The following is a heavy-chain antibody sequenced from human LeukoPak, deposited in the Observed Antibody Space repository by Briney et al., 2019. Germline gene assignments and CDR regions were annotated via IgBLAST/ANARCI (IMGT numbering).Heavy chain of an antibody. J-gene: IGHJ4*02. CDR1: GFPFISYA. Sequence: GGSLRLSCAASGFPFISYAMSWVRQAPGKGLEWVSTITGSGESTYYTDSVKGRFTISRDSSKNTLYLQMNSLRAEDTAVYYCAKGTSASGTYYSAWNYWGQGTLVTVSS. D-gene: IGHD3-10*01. V-gene: IGHV3-23*01. CDR2: ITGSGEST. CDR3: AKGTSASGTYYSAWNY.